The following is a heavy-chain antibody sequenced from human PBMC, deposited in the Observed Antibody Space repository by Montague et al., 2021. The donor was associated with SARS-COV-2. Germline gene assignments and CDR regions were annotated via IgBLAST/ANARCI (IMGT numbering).Heavy chain of an antibody. J-gene: IGHJ4*02. Sequence: SETLSFTCAVSGGSFSSYYWSWIRQPPGKGLEWIAEINHSGSSNXNPSLKSRVTMSVDTSKNQFSLKLNSVTVADTAVYYCARLAYCGADCFSGWEIFFDSRGQGTLVTVSS. CDR1: GGSFSSYY. V-gene: IGHV4-34*01. CDR2: INHSGSS. D-gene: IGHD2-21*02. CDR3: ARLAYCGADCFSGWEIFFDS.